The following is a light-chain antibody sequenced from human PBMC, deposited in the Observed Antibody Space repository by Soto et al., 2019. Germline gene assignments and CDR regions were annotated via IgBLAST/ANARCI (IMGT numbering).Light chain of an antibody. V-gene: IGKV3-11*01. CDR3: QQRNNWQS. J-gene: IGKJ2*03. CDR1: ESVSSY. CDR2: DAS. Sequence: EIVLTQSPATLSLSPGERATLSCRASESVSSYLAWYQHKPGQAPRLLIYDASNRATGIPARFSGSGSGTDVTLTISSLEPEDFAVYDCQQRNNWQSFGQGTKLEIK.